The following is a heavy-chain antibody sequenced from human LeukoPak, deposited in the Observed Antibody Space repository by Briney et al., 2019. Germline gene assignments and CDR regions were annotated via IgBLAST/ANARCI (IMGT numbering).Heavy chain of an antibody. J-gene: IGHJ4*02. CDR3: ARDRESNWYPFLDC. CDR2: ISSSGSTI. D-gene: IGHD1-20*01. Sequence: GGSLRLSCAASGFTFSDYYMSWIRQAPGKGLEWVSYISSSGSTIYYADSVKGRFTISRDNAKNSLYLQMDNLRAEDTAVYFCARDRESNWYPFLDCWGQGTLVTVSS. V-gene: IGHV3-11*01. CDR1: GFTFSDYY.